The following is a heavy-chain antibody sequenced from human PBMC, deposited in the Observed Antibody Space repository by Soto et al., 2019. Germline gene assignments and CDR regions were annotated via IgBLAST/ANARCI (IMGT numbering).Heavy chain of an antibody. V-gene: IGHV1-58*01. CDR3: ATANNTSPFDF. D-gene: IGHD1-26*01. Sequence: GASVKVSCKASGFTFADSAVQWVRQARGQRLEWIGRIVVDSGNTKYAQRFTERVTISWDMSTITAFMELRSLRSGDTAVYYCATANNTSPFDFWGLGTLVTAPQ. CDR1: GFTFADSA. J-gene: IGHJ4*02. CDR2: IVVDSGNT.